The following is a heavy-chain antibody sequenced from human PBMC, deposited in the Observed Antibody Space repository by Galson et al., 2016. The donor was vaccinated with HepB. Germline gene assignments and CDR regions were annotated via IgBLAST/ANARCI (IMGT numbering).Heavy chain of an antibody. D-gene: IGHD4-23*01. Sequence: SVKVSCKGSGYTFINYYIHWVRQAPGQGLEWAGLINPDGGSTTLPQKFQGRITMTSDTSSSTVYMDLSSLTSEDTSVYFCATEGTVGPRANDAFDLWGQGTMVTVSS. V-gene: IGHV1-46*01. CDR3: ATEGTVGPRANDAFDL. J-gene: IGHJ3*01. CDR2: INPDGGST. CDR1: GYTFINYY.